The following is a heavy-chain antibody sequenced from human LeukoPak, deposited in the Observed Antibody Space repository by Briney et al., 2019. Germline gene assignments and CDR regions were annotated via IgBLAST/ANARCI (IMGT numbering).Heavy chain of an antibody. CDR1: GGSFSGYY. CDR2: INHSGST. J-gene: IGHJ5*02. CDR3: ARARYSSSWYKGWFDP. V-gene: IGHV4-34*01. Sequence: SETLSLTCAVYGGSFSGYYWSWIRQPPGKGLEWIGEINHSGSTNYNPSLTSRVTISVDTSRNQFSLKLSSVTAADTAVYYCARARYSSSWYKGWFDPWGQGTLVTVSS. D-gene: IGHD6-13*01.